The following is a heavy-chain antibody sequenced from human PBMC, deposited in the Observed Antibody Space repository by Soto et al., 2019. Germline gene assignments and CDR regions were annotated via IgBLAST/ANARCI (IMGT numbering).Heavy chain of an antibody. CDR1: GFTFSSYA. CDR2: ISSNGGST. Sequence: GGSLRLSCAASGFTFSSYAMHWVRQAPGKGLEYVSAISSNGGSTYYANSVKGRFTISRDNSKNTLYLQMGSLRAEDMAVYYCAREAHDSSSWSLFKHWGQGTLVTVSS. D-gene: IGHD6-13*01. V-gene: IGHV3-64*01. CDR3: AREAHDSSSWSLFKH. J-gene: IGHJ1*01.